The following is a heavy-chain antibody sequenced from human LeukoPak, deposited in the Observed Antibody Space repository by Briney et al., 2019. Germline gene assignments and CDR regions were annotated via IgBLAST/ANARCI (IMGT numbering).Heavy chain of an antibody. J-gene: IGHJ4*02. D-gene: IGHD4-17*01. CDR2: ISSGGST. CDR3: VRGDYGDYTLFDY. Sequence: GGSLRLSCAASGFTVSSNYMSWVRQAPGKGLEWVSVISSGGSTYYADSVKGRFTISRDNSKNTLYLQMNSLRAEDTAVYYCVRGDYGDYTLFDYWGQGTLVTVSS. CDR1: GFTVSSNY. V-gene: IGHV3-53*01.